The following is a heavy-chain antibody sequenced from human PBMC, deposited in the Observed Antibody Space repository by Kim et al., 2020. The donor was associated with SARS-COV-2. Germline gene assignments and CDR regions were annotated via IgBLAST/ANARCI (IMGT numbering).Heavy chain of an antibody. Sequence: GGSLRLSCAASGFTFSSYGMHWVRQAPSKWLEWVAVILYDGSNKYYADSVKGRFTISRDNSKNTLYLQMNSLRAEDTAVYYCARDRGTVRDYYYGMDVWGQGTTVTVSS. D-gene: IGHD4-17*01. V-gene: IGHV3-33*01. J-gene: IGHJ6*02. CDR3: ARDRGTVRDYYYGMDV. CDR2: ILYDGSNK. CDR1: GFTFSSYG.